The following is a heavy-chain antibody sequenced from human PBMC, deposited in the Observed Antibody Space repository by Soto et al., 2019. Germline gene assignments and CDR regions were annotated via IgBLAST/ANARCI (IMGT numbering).Heavy chain of an antibody. Sequence: ASVKVSCKASGYTFTSYGISWVRQAPGQGLEWMGWISAYNGNTNYAQKLQGRVTMTTDTSTSTAYMGLRSLRSDDTAVYYCARVPASNYYDSSGYYPIDYWGQGTLVTVSS. V-gene: IGHV1-18*01. CDR2: ISAYNGNT. CDR3: ARVPASNYYDSSGYYPIDY. D-gene: IGHD3-22*01. J-gene: IGHJ4*02. CDR1: GYTFTSYG.